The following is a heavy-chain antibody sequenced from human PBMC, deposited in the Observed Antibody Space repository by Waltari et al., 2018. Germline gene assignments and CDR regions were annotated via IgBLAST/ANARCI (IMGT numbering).Heavy chain of an antibody. D-gene: IGHD3-10*02. Sequence: QVQLVQSGAEVKKPGASVKVSCKVSGYTLTELSMHWVRQAPGKGLEWMGGFGPEDGETIYAQEFQGRVTMTEDTSTDTAYMELSSLRSEDTAVYYCATDHGLRVRGQTPRYGMDVWGQGTTVTVSS. CDR2: FGPEDGET. CDR3: ATDHGLRVRGQTPRYGMDV. J-gene: IGHJ6*02. V-gene: IGHV1-24*01. CDR1: GYTLTELS.